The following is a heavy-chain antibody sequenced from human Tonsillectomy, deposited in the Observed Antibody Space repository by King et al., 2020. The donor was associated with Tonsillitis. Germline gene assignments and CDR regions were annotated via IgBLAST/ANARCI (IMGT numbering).Heavy chain of an antibody. D-gene: IGHD3-22*01. CDR1: GFTFSSYA. CDR2: ISYDGSKQ. CDR3: ARDRSDYYDNSGPEDY. V-gene: IGHV3-30-3*01. J-gene: IGHJ4*02. Sequence: HVQLVESGGGVVQPGRSLRLSCAASGFTFSSYAMHWVRQAPGKGLEWVAVISYDGSKQYYAASVKGRFTISRDNSKNTLFLQMNSLRVEDTAVYYCARDRSDYYDNSGPEDYWGQGTLVTVSS.